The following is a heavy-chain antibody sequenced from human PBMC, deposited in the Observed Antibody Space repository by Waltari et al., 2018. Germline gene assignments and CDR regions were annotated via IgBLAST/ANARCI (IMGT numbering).Heavy chain of an antibody. CDR1: GGSFSSYA. D-gene: IGHD2-15*01. J-gene: IGHJ4*02. V-gene: IGHV1-69*01. CDR3: ARATRGGNVFDY. Sequence: QVQLVQSGAEVKKPGSSVKVSCKASGGSFSSYAISWVRQAPGQGLEWVGGIIPSFGTSNYARNFQGRVTITADESTSTAYMELSSLRSEDTAVYYCARATRGGNVFDYWGQGTLVAVSS. CDR2: IIPSFGTS.